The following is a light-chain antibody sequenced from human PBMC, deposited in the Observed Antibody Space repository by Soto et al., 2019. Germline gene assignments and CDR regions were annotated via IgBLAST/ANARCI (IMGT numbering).Light chain of an antibody. V-gene: IGLV2-23*02. CDR3: CSYAGTNTYL. CDR1: SSHVETYNL. J-gene: IGLJ1*01. CDR2: EVS. Sequence: QSVLTQPASLSGSPGQSICISCTGTSSHVETYNLVSWYQQSSGKAPKLMIYEVSKRPSGVSNRFSGSKSGNTASLTISGLQAEDEADYYCCSYAGTNTYLLGTGTKVTVL.